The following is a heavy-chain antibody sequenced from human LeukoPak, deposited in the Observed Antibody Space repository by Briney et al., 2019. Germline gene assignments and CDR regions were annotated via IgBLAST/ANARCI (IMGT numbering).Heavy chain of an antibody. CDR1: GFTFDDYT. D-gene: IGHD1-1*01. CDR3: AKDIGYNWNDRPDYGMDV. V-gene: IGHV3-43*01. J-gene: IGHJ6*02. CDR2: ISWDGGST. Sequence: GGSLRLSCAASGFTFDDYTMHWVRQAPGKGLEWVSLISWDGGSTYYADSVKGRFTISRDNSKNSLYLQMSSLRTEDTALYYCAKDIGYNWNDRPDYGMDVWGQGTTVTVSS.